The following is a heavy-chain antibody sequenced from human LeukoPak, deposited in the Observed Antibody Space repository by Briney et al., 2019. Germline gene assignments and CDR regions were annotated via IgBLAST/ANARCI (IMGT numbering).Heavy chain of an antibody. D-gene: IGHD1-26*01. V-gene: IGHV3-21*01. CDR1: GFTFSTYR. CDR3: ARNLDIVGAIAGVGYFDY. Sequence: GGSLRLSCAASGFTFSTYRMNWVRQAPGKGLEWVSSISRDNSDIYYADSLKGRFTISRNNAKNSLYLQMNSLRAEDTAVYYRARNLDIVGAIAGVGYFDYWGQGTLVTVSS. CDR2: ISRDNSDI. J-gene: IGHJ4*02.